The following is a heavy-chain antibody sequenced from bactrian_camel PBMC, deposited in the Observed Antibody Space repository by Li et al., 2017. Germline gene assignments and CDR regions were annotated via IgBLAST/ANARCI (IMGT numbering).Heavy chain of an antibody. D-gene: IGHD6*01. CDR3: AADVWGGPVRYGGGCSLISLANAYSRHPDY. CDR1: GPINPY. CDR2: IDRDDKV. Sequence: HVQLVESGGGSVEAGGSLTLACAASGPINPYMGWFRQSPGNEREGVAAIDRDDKVSYSDFAKGRFVISRDGGRNTLYLKMNSLRPEDTAIYTCAADVWGGPVRYGGGCSLISLANAYSRHPDYWDQGTQVTVS. V-gene: IGHV3S53*01. J-gene: IGHJ4*01.